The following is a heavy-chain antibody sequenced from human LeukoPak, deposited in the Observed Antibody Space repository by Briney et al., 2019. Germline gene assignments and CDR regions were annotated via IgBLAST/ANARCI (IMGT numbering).Heavy chain of an antibody. J-gene: IGHJ5*02. CDR1: GGSFSGYY. Sequence: SETLSLTCAVYGGSFSGYYWSWIRQPPGKGLEWIGEINHSGSTNYNPSLKSRVTISVDTSKNQFSLKLSSVTAADTAVYYCARARSGYGFDPWGQGALDTVSS. V-gene: IGHV4-34*01. CDR3: ARARSGYGFDP. CDR2: INHSGST. D-gene: IGHD5-12*01.